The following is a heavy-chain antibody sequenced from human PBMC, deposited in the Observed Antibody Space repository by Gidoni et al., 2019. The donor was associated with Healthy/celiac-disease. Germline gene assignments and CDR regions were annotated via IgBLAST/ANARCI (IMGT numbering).Heavy chain of an antibody. Sequence: QVQLQQWGAGLLKPSETLSLTCAVYGGSFSGYYWSWIRQPPGKGLEWIGEINHSGSTNYNPSLKSRVTISVDTSKNQFSLKLSSVTAADTAVYYCARRRALVHCSGGSCYFDYWGQGTLVTVSS. D-gene: IGHD2-15*01. J-gene: IGHJ4*02. CDR1: GGSFSGYY. CDR3: ARRRALVHCSGGSCYFDY. CDR2: INHSGST. V-gene: IGHV4-34*01.